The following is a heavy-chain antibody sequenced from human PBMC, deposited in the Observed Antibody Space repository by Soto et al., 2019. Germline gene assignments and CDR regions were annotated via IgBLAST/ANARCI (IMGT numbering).Heavy chain of an antibody. V-gene: IGHV3-33*01. CDR2: IWYDGSNK. CDR1: GFTFSSYG. J-gene: IGHJ4*02. D-gene: IGHD1-26*01. Sequence: GGSLRLSCAASGFTFSSYGMHWVRQAPGKGLEWVAVIWYDGSNKYYADSVKGRFTISRDNSKNTLYLQMSSLRAEDTAVYYCARNKWELLSFDYWGQGTLVTVSS. CDR3: ARNKWELLSFDY.